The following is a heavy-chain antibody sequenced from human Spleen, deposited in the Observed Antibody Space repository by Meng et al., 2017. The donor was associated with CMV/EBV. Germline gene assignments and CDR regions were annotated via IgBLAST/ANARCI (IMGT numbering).Heavy chain of an antibody. J-gene: IGHJ4*02. Sequence: VSGASIPHGGYYWSWSRQHPERGLEGIGFIYFSGVTYYNPSLKSRITISVDASKRQFFLKLNSVTAADTAVYYCAKTDSREGGFDSWGQGTLVTVSS. CDR2: IYFSGVT. V-gene: IGHV4-31*02. CDR3: AKTDSREGGFDS. CDR1: GASIPHGGYY. D-gene: IGHD1-1*01.